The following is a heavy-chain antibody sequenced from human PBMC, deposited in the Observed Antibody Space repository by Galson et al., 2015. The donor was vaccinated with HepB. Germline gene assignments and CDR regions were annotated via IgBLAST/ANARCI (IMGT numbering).Heavy chain of an antibody. Sequence: ETLSLTCTVSGGSISSSSYYWGWIRQPPGKGLEWIGYIYYSGSTNYNPSLKSRVTISVDTSKNQFSLKLSSVTAADTAVYYCARVGGGSYYRPDAFDIWGQGTMVTVSS. CDR1: GGSISSSSYY. V-gene: IGHV4-61*05. J-gene: IGHJ3*02. CDR2: IYYSGST. D-gene: IGHD1-26*01. CDR3: ARVGGGSYYRPDAFDI.